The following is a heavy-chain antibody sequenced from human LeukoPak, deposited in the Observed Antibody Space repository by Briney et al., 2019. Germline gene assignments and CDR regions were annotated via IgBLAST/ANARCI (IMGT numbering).Heavy chain of an antibody. CDR2: ISSTSNTM. CDR3: ATDPVYSSSSG. CDR1: GFTFSSYN. J-gene: IGHJ4*02. V-gene: IGHV3-48*01. D-gene: IGHD6-6*01. Sequence: GGPLRLSCAASGFTFSSYNMNWVRQAPGKGPEWISYISSTSNTMYYADSVKGRFTISRDNSKNTLYLQMNSLRAEDTAVYYCATDPVYSSSSGWGQGTLVTVSS.